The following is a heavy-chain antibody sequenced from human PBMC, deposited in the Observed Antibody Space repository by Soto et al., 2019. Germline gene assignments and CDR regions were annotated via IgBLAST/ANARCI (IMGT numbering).Heavy chain of an antibody. CDR3: TRGGVTLFGVANPGLIDY. D-gene: IGHD3-3*01. V-gene: IGHV4-4*02. J-gene: IGHJ4*02. CDR1: DKSISKDIW. Sequence: SETLSLTCVVSDKSISKDIWWNWVRQPPGQGLEWIGEVHHTKGALYNPALRSRVTVSADLFNSKIFLEVHSLGAADTALYYCTRGGVTLFGVANPGLIDYWGQGALVTVSS. CDR2: VHHTKGA.